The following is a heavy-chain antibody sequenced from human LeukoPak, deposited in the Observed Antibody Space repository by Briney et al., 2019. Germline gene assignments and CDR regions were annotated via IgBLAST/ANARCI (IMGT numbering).Heavy chain of an antibody. V-gene: IGHV4-59*01. CDR2: IYYSGST. J-gene: IGHJ4*02. CDR3: ARSELGIDY. CDR1: GGSIKNYY. Sequence: PSETLSLTCTVSGGSIKNYYWSWIRQSPGKGLEWLGYIYYSGSTNYNPSLKSRITISVDTPKNQFSLKLSSVTAADTAVYYCARSELGIDYWGQGTLVTVSS. D-gene: IGHD7-27*01.